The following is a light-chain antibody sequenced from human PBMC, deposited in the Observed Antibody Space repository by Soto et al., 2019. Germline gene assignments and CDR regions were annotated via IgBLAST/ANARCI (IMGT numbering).Light chain of an antibody. V-gene: IGLV1-40*01. J-gene: IGLJ2*01. CDR3: LSFDSSLSVV. CDR1: SSNIGAGYD. Sequence: QSVLTQPPSVSGAPGQRVTISCTGSSSNIGAGYDVHWYQQLPGRARKLLIYGNTNRPSGVPDRFSGSKSGTSASLAITGLQAEYEADYYCLSFDSSLSVVFGGGTKLTVL. CDR2: GNT.